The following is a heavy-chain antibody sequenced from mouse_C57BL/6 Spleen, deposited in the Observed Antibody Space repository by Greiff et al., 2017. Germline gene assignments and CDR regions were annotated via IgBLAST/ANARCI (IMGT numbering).Heavy chain of an antibody. V-gene: IGHV8-8*01. D-gene: IGHD1-1*01. CDR3: ARSYYYGSSGDAMDY. CDR2: IWWDDDK. CDR1: GFSLSTFGMG. J-gene: IGHJ4*01. Sequence: QVQLKESGPGILQPSQTLSLTCSFSGFSLSTFGMGVGWIRQPSGKGLEWLAHIWWDDDKYYNPALKSRLIISKDTSKNQVFLKIANVDTADTATYYCARSYYYGSSGDAMDYWGQGTSVTVSS.